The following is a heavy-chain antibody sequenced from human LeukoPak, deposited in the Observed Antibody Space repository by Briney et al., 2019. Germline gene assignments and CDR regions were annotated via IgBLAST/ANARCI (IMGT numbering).Heavy chain of an antibody. J-gene: IGHJ4*02. D-gene: IGHD2-15*01. CDR1: GVSISSSSYY. CDR2: IYYSGIT. CDR3: ARVVAAATTFDY. V-gene: IGHV4-39*07. Sequence: SEPRSLTCTVSGVSISSSSYYWGWIRQPPGKGLEWIGSIYYSGITYYNPSLKSPVTISVDTSKNQFSLKLSSVTAADTDVYYCARVVAAATTFDYWGQGTLVTVSS.